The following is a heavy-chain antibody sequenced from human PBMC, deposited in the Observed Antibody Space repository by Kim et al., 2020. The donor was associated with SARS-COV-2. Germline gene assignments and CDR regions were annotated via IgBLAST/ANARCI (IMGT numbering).Heavy chain of an antibody. CDR2: IYYSGST. CDR3: ARRRDIVVVPAAIGGWFDP. V-gene: IGHV4-39*01. D-gene: IGHD2-2*02. J-gene: IGHJ5*02. Sequence: SETLSLTCTVSGGSISSSSYYWGWIRQPPGKGLEWIGSIYYSGSTYYNPSLKSRVTISVDTSKNQFSLKLSSVTAADTAVYYCARRRDIVVVPAAIGGWFDPWGQGTLVTVSS. CDR1: GGSISSSSYY.